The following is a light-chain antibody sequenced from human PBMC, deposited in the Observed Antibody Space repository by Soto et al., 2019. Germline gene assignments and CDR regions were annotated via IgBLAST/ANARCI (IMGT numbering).Light chain of an antibody. CDR3: SSCTSSTPHWV. CDR1: SSDVGGFNH. CDR2: DVS. V-gene: IGLV2-14*03. J-gene: IGLJ1*01. Sequence: QSALTQPASVSGSPGQSITISCTGTSSDVGGFNHVSWYQQRPGKAPKLMICDVSNRPSGVSNRFSGSKSGNTASLTISGLQAEDEADYYCSSCTSSTPHWVFGTGTKLT.